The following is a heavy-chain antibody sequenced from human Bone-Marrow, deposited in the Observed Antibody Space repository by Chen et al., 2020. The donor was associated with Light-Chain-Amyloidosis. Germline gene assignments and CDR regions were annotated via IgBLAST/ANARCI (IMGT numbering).Heavy chain of an antibody. D-gene: IGHD5-12*01. V-gene: IGHV5-51*01. CDR3: ARRRDGYNFDY. J-gene: IGHJ4*02. CDR1: GHTFPNYW. Sequence: EVQLERSGPEVKKPGEPLKIPFKGTGHTFPNYWIGWVRQMPGKGLEWMGVIYPDDSDAIYSPSFEGQVTISADKSITTAYLQWRSLKASDTAMYYCARRRDGYNFDYWGQGTLVTVSS. CDR2: IYPDDSDA.